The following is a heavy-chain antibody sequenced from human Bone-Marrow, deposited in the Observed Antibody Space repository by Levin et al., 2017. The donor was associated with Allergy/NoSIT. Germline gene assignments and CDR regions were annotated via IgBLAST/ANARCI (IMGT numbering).Heavy chain of an antibody. V-gene: IGHV1-2*02. CDR2: INPNSGDT. CDR1: GYTFTGYY. CDR3: ARERSITIFGVVPTKTFDY. Sequence: ASVKVSCKASGYTFTGYYLHCVRQAPGQGLEWMGWINPNSGDTNSAQKFQGRVTMTRDTSITTAYMELSRLTSDDTAVYYCARERSITIFGVVPTKTFDYWGQGTLVTVSS. D-gene: IGHD3-3*01. J-gene: IGHJ4*02.